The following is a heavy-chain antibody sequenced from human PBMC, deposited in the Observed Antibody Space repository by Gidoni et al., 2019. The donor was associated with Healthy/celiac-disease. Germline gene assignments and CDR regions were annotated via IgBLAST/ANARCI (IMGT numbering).Heavy chain of an antibody. CDR3: ARRAGYCSSTSCRDAFDI. Sequence: QLQLQESGPGLVKPSETLSLTCTVSGGPISSSSSSWGWIRQHPGKGLEGLGSIYYSGSTYYNPSLKSRVTISVDTSKNQFSLKLSSVTAADTAVYYCARRAGYCSSTSCRDAFDIWGQGTMVTVSS. CDR2: IYYSGST. J-gene: IGHJ3*02. CDR1: GGPISSSSSS. D-gene: IGHD2-2*01. V-gene: IGHV4-39*01.